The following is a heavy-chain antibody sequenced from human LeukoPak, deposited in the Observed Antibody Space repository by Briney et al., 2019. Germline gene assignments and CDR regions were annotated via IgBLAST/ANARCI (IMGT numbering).Heavy chain of an antibody. CDR2: INHSGST. D-gene: IGHD3-22*01. CDR3: AGAGYYYDSSGYYYRSNAYYYYGMDV. V-gene: IGHV4-34*01. CDR1: GGSFSGYY. Sequence: SETLSLTCAVYGGSFSGYYWSWIRQPPGKGLEWIGEINHSGSTNYNPPLKSRVTISVDTSKNQFSLKLSSVTAADTAVYYCAGAGYYYDSSGYYYRSNAYYYYGMDVWGQGTTVTVSS. J-gene: IGHJ6*02.